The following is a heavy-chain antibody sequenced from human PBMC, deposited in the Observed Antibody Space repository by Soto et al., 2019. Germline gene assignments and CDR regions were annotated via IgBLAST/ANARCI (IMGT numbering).Heavy chain of an antibody. V-gene: IGHV1-18*01. CDR3: VRDRLRSYDNSGFSS. Sequence: QVQLLQSGAELRKPGASVKVSCQAFGYSFSYYGINWVRQAPGQGLEWMGWSNPYNGHKNYAPKFADRLTMTTVTSTAAFFMESRNLKSDDTAVYSCVRDRLRSYDNSGFSSWGQGTLVTVSS. CDR2: SNPYNGHK. CDR1: GYSFSYYG. D-gene: IGHD3-22*01. J-gene: IGHJ5*02.